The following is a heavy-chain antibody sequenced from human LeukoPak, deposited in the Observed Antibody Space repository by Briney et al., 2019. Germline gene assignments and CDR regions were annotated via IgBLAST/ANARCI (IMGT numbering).Heavy chain of an antibody. J-gene: IGHJ4*02. Sequence: SETLSLTCTVSGGSISSGGYYWTWIRQHPGKGLEWIGYIYYSASTYYNPSLKSRVTISVDTSKNQFSLRLSSVTAADTAVYYCARAYYGSGSPDYWGQGTLVTVSS. D-gene: IGHD3-10*01. CDR3: ARAYYGSGSPDY. V-gene: IGHV4-31*03. CDR2: IYYSAST. CDR1: GGSISSGGYY.